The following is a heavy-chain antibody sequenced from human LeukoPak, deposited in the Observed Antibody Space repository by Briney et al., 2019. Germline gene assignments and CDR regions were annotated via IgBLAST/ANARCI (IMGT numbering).Heavy chain of an antibody. V-gene: IGHV1-18*01. CDR2: ISAYNGNT. CDR3: AREDFPYYYYYYMDV. J-gene: IGHJ6*03. D-gene: IGHD3-3*01. Sequence: GASVKVSCKASGYTFTSYGISWVRQAPGQGLEWMGWISAYNGNTNYAQKLQGRVTMTTDTSPSTAYMELRSLRSEDTAVYYCAREDFPYYYYYYMDVWGKGTTVTVSS. CDR1: GYTFTSYG.